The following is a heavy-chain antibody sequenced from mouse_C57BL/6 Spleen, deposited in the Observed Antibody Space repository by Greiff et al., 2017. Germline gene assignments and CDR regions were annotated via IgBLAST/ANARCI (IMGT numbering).Heavy chain of an antibody. D-gene: IGHD2-1*01. CDR2: INPSSGYT. CDR1: GYTFTSYW. Sequence: QVHVKQSGAELAKPGASVKLSCKASGYTFTSYWMHWVKQRPGQGLEWIGYINPSSGYTKYNQKFKDKATLTADKSSSTAYMQLSSLTYEDSAVYYCARGSPAYGNLYAMDYWGQGTSVTVSS. V-gene: IGHV1-7*01. CDR3: ARGSPAYGNLYAMDY. J-gene: IGHJ4*01.